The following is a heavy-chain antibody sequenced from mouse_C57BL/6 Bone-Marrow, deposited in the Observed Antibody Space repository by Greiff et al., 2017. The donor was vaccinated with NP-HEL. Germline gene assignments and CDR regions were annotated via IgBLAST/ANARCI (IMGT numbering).Heavy chain of an antibody. CDR3: SRYAYSYAMDY. CDR1: GYTFTSYG. J-gene: IGHJ4*01. D-gene: IGHD6-5*01. CDR2: IYPRSGNT. Sequence: VKLMESGAELARPGASVKLSCKASGYTFTSYGISWVKQRTGQGLEWIGEIYPRSGNTYYNEKFKGKATLTADKSSSTAYMELRSLTSEDSAVYFCSRYAYSYAMDYWGQGTSVTVSS. V-gene: IGHV1-81*01.